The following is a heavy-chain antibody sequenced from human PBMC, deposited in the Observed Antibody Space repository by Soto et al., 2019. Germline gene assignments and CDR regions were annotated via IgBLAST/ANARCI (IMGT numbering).Heavy chain of an antibody. J-gene: IGHJ4*02. Sequence: EVQLVESGGGWVKPGGSLRLSCVAFGITVSNAWMSWVRQAPGKGLEWIGRIKTRREGGTTDYPTSVEGRFSISRDDSTNTVFLQMSGLKIEDSAIYYCADIAMFGTGNFWGQGTLVIVSS. V-gene: IGHV3-15*01. CDR3: ADIAMFGTGNF. CDR1: GITVSNAW. CDR2: IKTRREGGTT. D-gene: IGHD5-12*01.